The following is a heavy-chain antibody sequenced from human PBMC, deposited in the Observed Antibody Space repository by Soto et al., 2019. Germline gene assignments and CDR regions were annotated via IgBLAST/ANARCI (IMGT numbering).Heavy chain of an antibody. D-gene: IGHD3-3*02. CDR2: IFYLGSS. CDR1: GDSIISSDFY. J-gene: IGHJ5*02. V-gene: IGHV4-39*01. CDR3: ARHSLALRKNDWFDP. Sequence: SETLSLTCTVSGDSIISSDFYWGWVRQPPGKGLEWIGSIFYLGSSYYNPSLKSRVTMSVDTSKNQFSLRLRSVTAADTALYFCARHSLALRKNDWFDPWGQGIMVTVS.